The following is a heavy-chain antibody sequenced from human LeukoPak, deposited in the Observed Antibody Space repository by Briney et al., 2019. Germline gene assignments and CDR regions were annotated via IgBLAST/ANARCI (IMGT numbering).Heavy chain of an antibody. Sequence: GGCLRLSCAASGFTFDDYAMHWVRQAPGKGLEWVSGISWNSGSIGYADSVKGRFTISRDNAKNSLYLQMNSLRAEDMALYYCAKTDYGDLYSLGYWGQGTLVTVSS. V-gene: IGHV3-9*03. CDR2: ISWNSGSI. CDR3: AKTDYGDLYSLGY. J-gene: IGHJ4*02. D-gene: IGHD4-17*01. CDR1: GFTFDDYA.